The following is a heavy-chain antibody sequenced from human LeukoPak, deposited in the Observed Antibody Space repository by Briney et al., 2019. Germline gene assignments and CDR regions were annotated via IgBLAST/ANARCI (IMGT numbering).Heavy chain of an antibody. J-gene: IGHJ4*02. CDR1: GFTFSSYA. Sequence: GGSLRLSCAASGFTFSSYAMYWVRQAPGKGLEWVSFIRGDGTNKYYADPVKGRFTISRDNSKNTLYLQMNSLRAEDTGVYYCAKDPENNGYSDGSFDYWGQGTLVTVSS. CDR3: AKDPENNGYSDGSFDY. D-gene: IGHD3-22*01. V-gene: IGHV3-30*02. CDR2: IRGDGTNK.